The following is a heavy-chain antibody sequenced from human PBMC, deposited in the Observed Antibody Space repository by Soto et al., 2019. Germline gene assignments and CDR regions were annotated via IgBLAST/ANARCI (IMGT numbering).Heavy chain of an antibody. CDR1: GFTFSSFW. CDR2: IKKDRSEK. D-gene: IGHD6-19*01. V-gene: IGHV3-7*01. Sequence: EVQVVESGGGLVQPGGSLTLSCEVSGFTFSSFWMSWVRQAPGKGLEWVANIKKDRSEKNYVDSVKGRFTISRDNAKNSLYLQMNSLRAEDTAVYYCAREEVESGGWQNWGQGTLVTVSS. J-gene: IGHJ4*02. CDR3: AREEVESGGWQN.